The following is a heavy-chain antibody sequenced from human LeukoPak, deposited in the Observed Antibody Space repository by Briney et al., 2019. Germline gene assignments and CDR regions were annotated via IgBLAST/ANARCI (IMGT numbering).Heavy chain of an antibody. Sequence: GGSLRLSCAASGFTFSSYSMNWVRQAPGKGLEWVSFISSSSSTIYYADSVKGRFTISRDNAKNSLYLQMNSLRAEDTAVYFCAKRGVVIRVILVGFHKEAYYFDSWGQGALVTVSS. D-gene: IGHD3-22*01. CDR1: GFTFSSYS. V-gene: IGHV3-48*04. J-gene: IGHJ4*02. CDR3: AKRGVVIRVILVGFHKEAYYFDS. CDR2: ISSSSSTI.